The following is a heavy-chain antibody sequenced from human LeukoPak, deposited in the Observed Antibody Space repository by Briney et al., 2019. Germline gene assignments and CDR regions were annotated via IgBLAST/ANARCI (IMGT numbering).Heavy chain of an antibody. D-gene: IGHD3-22*01. Sequence: GGSLRLSCAASGFTFSSYGMHWVRQAPGKGLEWVAVISYDGSNKYYADSVKGRFTISRDNSKNTLYLQMNSLRAEDTAVYYCAKDSPPYYYDSSGAYFDYWGQGTLVTVSS. V-gene: IGHV3-30*18. J-gene: IGHJ4*02. CDR3: AKDSPPYYYDSSGAYFDY. CDR1: GFTFSSYG. CDR2: ISYDGSNK.